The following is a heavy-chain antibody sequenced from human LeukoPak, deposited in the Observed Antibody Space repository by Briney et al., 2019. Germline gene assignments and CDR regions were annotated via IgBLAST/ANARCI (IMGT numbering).Heavy chain of an antibody. V-gene: IGHV3-30-3*01. CDR2: ISKDGDNK. CDR3: ARDQWGVATTTGMDV. CDR1: GFTFSSHA. J-gene: IGHJ6*02. Sequence: GGSLRLSCVASGFTFSSHAMHWVRQAPGRGLEWVADISKDGDNKYYADSVKGRFTISRDNSKNMLYLQMNSLRVEDTAVYYCARDQWGVATTTGMDVWGQGTTVTVSS. D-gene: IGHD5-12*01.